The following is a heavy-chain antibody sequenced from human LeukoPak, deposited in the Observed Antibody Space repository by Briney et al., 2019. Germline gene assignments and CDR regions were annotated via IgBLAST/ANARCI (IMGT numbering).Heavy chain of an antibody. D-gene: IGHD3-10*01. CDR2: IWYDGINK. CDR3: AKDYYGSGSYFSIDY. Sequence: PGRSLRLSCAASGXTFSSYGMHWVRQAPGKGGLEWVAVIWYDGINKYYADSVKGRFTISRDNSKNTLSLQMNSLRAEDMAVYYCAKDYYGSGSYFSIDYWGQGILVTVSS. V-gene: IGHV3-33*06. J-gene: IGHJ4*02. CDR1: GXTFSSYG.